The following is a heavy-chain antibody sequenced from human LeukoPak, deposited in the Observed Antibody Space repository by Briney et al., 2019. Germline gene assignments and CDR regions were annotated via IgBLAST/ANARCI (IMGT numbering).Heavy chain of an antibody. J-gene: IGHJ4*02. Sequence: KPSETLSLTCAVYGGSFSGYYWSWIRQPPGKGLEWIGEINHSGSTNYNPSLKSRVTISVDTSKNQFSLKLSSVTAADTAVYYCARVGLLWFGELWYWGQGTLVTVSS. CDR2: INHSGST. CDR1: GGSFSGYY. D-gene: IGHD3-10*01. CDR3: ARVGLLWFGELWY. V-gene: IGHV4-34*01.